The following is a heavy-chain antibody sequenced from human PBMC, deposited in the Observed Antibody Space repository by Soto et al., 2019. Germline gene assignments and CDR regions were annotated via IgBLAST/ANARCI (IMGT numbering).Heavy chain of an antibody. CDR2: VKSKADGGSG. V-gene: IGHV3-15*07. CDR3: TTDSRTTLPEIRFDY. J-gene: IGHJ4*01. Sequence: GGSLRLACAASGFPFNNAWINWVRQVPGKGLEWVGRVKSKADGGSGDYAAPVKGRFVVSRDDSKDIVYLQMNSLKIEDTGVYYCTTDSRTTLPEIRFDYWGHGTQVTVSS. CDR1: GFPFNNAW. D-gene: IGHD1-26*01.